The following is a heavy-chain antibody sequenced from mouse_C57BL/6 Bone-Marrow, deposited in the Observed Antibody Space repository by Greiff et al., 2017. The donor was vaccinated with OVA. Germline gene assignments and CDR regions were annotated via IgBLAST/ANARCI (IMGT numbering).Heavy chain of an antibody. J-gene: IGHJ4*01. CDR3: ARLGDGNYVADY. CDR1: GYTFTSYW. D-gene: IGHD2-1*01. V-gene: IGHV1-7*01. Sequence: VQLQQSGAELAKPGASVKLSCKASGYTFTSYWMHWVKQRPGQGLEWIGYINPSRGYTKYNQKFKDKAPLTADKSSSTAYMQLISLAYEDTAVYYCARLGDGNYVADYWGQGTAVTVSS. CDR2: INPSRGYT.